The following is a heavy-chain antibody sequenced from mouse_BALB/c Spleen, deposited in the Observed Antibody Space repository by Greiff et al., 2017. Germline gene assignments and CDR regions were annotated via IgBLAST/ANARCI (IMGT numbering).Heavy chain of an antibody. V-gene: IGHV1-9*01. Sequence: VQLQQSGAELMKPGASVKISCKATGYTFSSYWIEWVKQRPGHGLEWIGEILPGSGSTNYNEKFKGKATFTADTSSNTAYMQLSSLTSEDSAVYYCARWITTATTYWYFDVWGAGTTVTGSS. J-gene: IGHJ1*01. CDR2: ILPGSGST. CDR3: ARWITTATTYWYFDV. CDR1: GYTFSSYW. D-gene: IGHD1-2*01.